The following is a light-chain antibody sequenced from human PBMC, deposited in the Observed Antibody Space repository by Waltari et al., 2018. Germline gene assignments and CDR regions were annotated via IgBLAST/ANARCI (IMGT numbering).Light chain of an antibody. CDR3: SSYRSDNTLI. CDR1: SSDVGAYNY. V-gene: IGLV2-14*03. Sequence: QSALTQPASVSGSLGQSLTISCTGTSSDVGAYNYVSWYQQHPGKVPKRMIYDVSQRPSGISSRFSASKSGNAASLTISGLQFEDEADYYCSSYRSDNTLIFGGGTKLTVL. CDR2: DVS. J-gene: IGLJ2*01.